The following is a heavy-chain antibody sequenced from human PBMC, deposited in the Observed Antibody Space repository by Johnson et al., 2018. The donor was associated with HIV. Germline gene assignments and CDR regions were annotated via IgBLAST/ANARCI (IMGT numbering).Heavy chain of an antibody. CDR3: ARQQPSSVKGAFDI. J-gene: IGHJ3*02. CDR2: IRYDGSNK. V-gene: IGHV3-30*02. D-gene: IGHD6-13*01. CDR1: GFTFSSYG. Sequence: VQLVESGGALVQPGGSLRLSCAASGFTFSSYGMHWVRQAPGKGLEWVAFIRYDGSNKYYADSVKGRFTISRDNSKNTLYLKMNSLRAEDTAVYYCARQQPSSVKGAFDIWGQGTMVTFSS.